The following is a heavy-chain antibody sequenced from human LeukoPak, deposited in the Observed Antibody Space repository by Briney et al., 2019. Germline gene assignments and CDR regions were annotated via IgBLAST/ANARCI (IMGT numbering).Heavy chain of an antibody. V-gene: IGHV3-48*01. Sequence: PGGSLRLSCAASGFTFSDFSLNWVRQAPGKGLEWISYIGSAIYYADSVKGRFTISRDNAKNSLYLQMNSLRAEATAVYYCARDHAYAFDIWGQGTLVTVSS. J-gene: IGHJ3*02. CDR3: ARDHAYAFDI. CDR2: IGSAI. D-gene: IGHD2-2*01. CDR1: GFTFSDFS.